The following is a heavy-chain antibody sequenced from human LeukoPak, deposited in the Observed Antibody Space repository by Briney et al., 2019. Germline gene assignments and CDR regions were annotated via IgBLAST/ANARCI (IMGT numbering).Heavy chain of an antibody. D-gene: IGHD2-2*01. CDR2: ITHSGST. V-gene: IGHV4-34*01. CDR1: GGSFSGYY. CDR3: ARGSVNYCSSTSCSGAFDI. Sequence: SGTLSLTCVVYGGSFSGYYWSWIRQPPGKGLEWIGEITHSGSTNYNPSLKSRVTISVDTSKNQFSLKLSSVTAADTAVYYCARGSVNYCSSTSCSGAFDIWGQGTMVTV. J-gene: IGHJ3*02.